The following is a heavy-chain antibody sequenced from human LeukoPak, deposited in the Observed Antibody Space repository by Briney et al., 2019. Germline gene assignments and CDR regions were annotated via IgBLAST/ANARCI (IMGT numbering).Heavy chain of an antibody. CDR3: ARGLKVDTAMVRAFDI. V-gene: IGHV4-34*01. D-gene: IGHD5-18*01. CDR1: GGSFSGYY. CDR2: INHSGST. Sequence: SETLSLTCAVSGGSFSGYYWSWIRQPPGKGLEWIGEINHSGSTNYNPSLKSRVTISVDTSKNQFSLKLSSVTAADTAVYYCARGLKVDTAMVRAFDIWGQGTMVTVSS. J-gene: IGHJ3*02.